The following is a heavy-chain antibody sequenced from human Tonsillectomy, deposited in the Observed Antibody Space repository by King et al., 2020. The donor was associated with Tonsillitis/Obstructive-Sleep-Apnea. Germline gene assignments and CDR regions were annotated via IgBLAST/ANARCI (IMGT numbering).Heavy chain of an antibody. D-gene: IGHD3-22*01. CDR2: ISGSGGST. Sequence: VQLVESGGGLVQPGGSLRLSCAASGFTFSNYAMSWVRQAPGKGLEWGSAISGSGGSTFSAVSVKGRFTISRDNSKHTLYLQMNSLRDEDTAVYYCAKVYYDSRGWGAFDLWGQGTMVTVSS. J-gene: IGHJ3*01. CDR3: AKVYYDSRGWGAFDL. CDR1: GFTFSNYA. V-gene: IGHV3-23*04.